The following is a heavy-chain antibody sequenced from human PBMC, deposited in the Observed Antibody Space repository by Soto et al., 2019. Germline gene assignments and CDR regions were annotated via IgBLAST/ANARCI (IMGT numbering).Heavy chain of an antibody. CDR3: ITAPPR. J-gene: IGHJ2*01. V-gene: IGHV3-15*01. Sequence: HLVESGGGFVKPGMSLRLTCAASGFTFSNAWMTWVRQAPGKGLERVGLIRSQGDGGTADYAPPVRGRFTISRDDSQSMVFVHMDNLQPEDTAVYYCITAPPRWGRGPLVTVSS. CDR1: GFTFSNAW. CDR2: IRSQGDGGTA.